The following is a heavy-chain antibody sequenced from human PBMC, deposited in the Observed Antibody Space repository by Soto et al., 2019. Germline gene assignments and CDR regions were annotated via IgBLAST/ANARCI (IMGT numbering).Heavy chain of an antibody. CDR2: VYYSGAT. V-gene: IGHV4-61*01. Sequence: PSETLSLTCSVSGGSVSNKTYYWSWIRQPPGKRLEWIGYVYYSGATNYNPSLKSRVTISVDLSKNQFSLRLSSVTTADTALYYCARTTAVPNTLRSRYFFDYWGQGTLVTVSS. J-gene: IGHJ4*02. CDR3: ARTTAVPNTLRSRYFFDY. D-gene: IGHD4-17*01. CDR1: GGSVSNKTYY.